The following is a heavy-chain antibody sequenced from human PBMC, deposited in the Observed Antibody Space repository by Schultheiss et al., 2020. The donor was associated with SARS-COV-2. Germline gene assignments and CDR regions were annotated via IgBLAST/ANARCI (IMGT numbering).Heavy chain of an antibody. Sequence: GGSLRLSCEASGFTFSSYWMHWVRQAPGKGLVWVSRINTDGSVTNYADSVKGRFTIFRENAKNTANLQMNSLRVEDTAVYYCTREFYASGWNWGQGTLVTVSS. CDR1: GFTFSSYW. J-gene: IGHJ4*02. D-gene: IGHD6-19*01. CDR3: TREFYASGWN. CDR2: INTDGSVT. V-gene: IGHV3-74*01.